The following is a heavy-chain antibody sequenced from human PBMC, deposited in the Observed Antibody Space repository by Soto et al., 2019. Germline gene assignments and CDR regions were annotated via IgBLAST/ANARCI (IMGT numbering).Heavy chain of an antibody. J-gene: IGHJ2*01. CDR1: GFIFSGFA. Sequence: EVQLLETGGGLAQPGGSLRLSCAASGFIFSGFAMTWVRQAPGKGLERVSTISNSGDTYYTDSVKGRFTISRDNSKNTLFLQMNSLSAGDTAAYSFAKKRGATGNWSFEVWGRGTLVIVSS. CDR3: AKKRGATGNWSFEV. D-gene: IGHD5-12*01. V-gene: IGHV3-23*01. CDR2: ISNSGDT.